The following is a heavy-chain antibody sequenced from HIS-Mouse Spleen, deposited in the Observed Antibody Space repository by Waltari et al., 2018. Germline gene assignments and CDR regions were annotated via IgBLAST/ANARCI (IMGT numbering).Heavy chain of an antibody. D-gene: IGHD6-13*01. J-gene: IGHJ2*01. Sequence: QVQLVQSGAEVKKPGASVKVSCKASGYTFTAYYMHWVRQAPGQGLEWMGWINPNSGGTNYAQKIQGRVTMTRDTSISTAYMELSRLRSDDTAVYYCAREIPYSSSWYDWYFDLWGRGTLVTVSS. CDR2: INPNSGGT. CDR3: AREIPYSSSWYDWYFDL. CDR1: GYTFTAYY. V-gene: IGHV1-2*02.